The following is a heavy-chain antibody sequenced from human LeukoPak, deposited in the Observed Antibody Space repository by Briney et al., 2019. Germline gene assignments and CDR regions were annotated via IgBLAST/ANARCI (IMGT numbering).Heavy chain of an antibody. V-gene: IGHV3-30*04. CDR2: ISYDGSNK. D-gene: IGHD6-13*01. J-gene: IGHJ5*02. CDR3: ARSWYGNWFDP. Sequence: PGRSLRLSCAASGFTFSSYAMHWVRQAPGKGLAWVAVISYDGSNKYYADSVKGRFTISRDNSKNTLYLQMNSLRAEDTAVYYCARSWYGNWFDPWGQGTRVTVFS. CDR1: GFTFSSYA.